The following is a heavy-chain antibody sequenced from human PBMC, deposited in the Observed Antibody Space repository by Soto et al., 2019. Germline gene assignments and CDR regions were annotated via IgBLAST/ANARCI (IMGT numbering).Heavy chain of an antibody. CDR2: ISAYNGNT. V-gene: IGHV1-18*04. Sequence: ASVKVSCKASGYTFTSYGISWVRQAPGQGLEWMGWISAYNGNTNYAQKLQGRVTMTTDTSTSTAYMELRSLRSDDTAVYYCARSITMVRVTSRIMDVWGQGTTFTVSS. J-gene: IGHJ6*02. CDR1: GYTFTSYG. CDR3: ARSITMVRVTSRIMDV. D-gene: IGHD3-10*01.